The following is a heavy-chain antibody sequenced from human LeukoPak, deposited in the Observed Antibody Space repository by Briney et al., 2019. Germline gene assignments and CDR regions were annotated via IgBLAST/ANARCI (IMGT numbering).Heavy chain of an antibody. Sequence: GASLQISCKGVGSSFTNYWIGWVRPLPGKGMEWMGVIYPGDSRVRYNPSFQGQVTISVDKSVSTAYLQWISLKASDTAMYYCACRDLSSTWSYPWGQGTLVTVSS. D-gene: IGHD6-13*01. CDR3: ACRDLSSTWSYP. CDR1: GSSFTNYW. CDR2: IYPGDSRV. V-gene: IGHV5-51*01. J-gene: IGHJ5*02.